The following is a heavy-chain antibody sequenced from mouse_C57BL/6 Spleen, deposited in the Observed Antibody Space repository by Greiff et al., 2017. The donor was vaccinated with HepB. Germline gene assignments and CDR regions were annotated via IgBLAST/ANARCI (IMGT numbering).Heavy chain of an antibody. CDR3: ARDKDYGSSYEGYYFDY. D-gene: IGHD1-1*01. CDR2: ISDGGSYT. Sequence: DVKLVESGGGLVKPGGSLKLSCAASGFTFSSYAMSWVRQTPEKRLEWVATISDGGSYTYYPDNVKGRFTISRDNAKDNLYLQMSHLKSEDTAMYYCARDKDYGSSYEGYYFDYWGQGTTLTVSS. J-gene: IGHJ2*01. CDR1: GFTFSSYA. V-gene: IGHV5-4*01.